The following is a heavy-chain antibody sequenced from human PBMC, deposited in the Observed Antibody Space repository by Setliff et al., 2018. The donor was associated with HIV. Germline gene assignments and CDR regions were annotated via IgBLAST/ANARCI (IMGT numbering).Heavy chain of an antibody. Sequence: SETLSLTCTVSGGSVSSDDYCWNWIRQPPGKGLEWIGHIHYSVNTYYNPSLKSRVLISVDTSKNQFSLRLSSVTAADTAVYYCVRETGQYYYDNSGYYYAYDFDHWGQGTLVTVSS. V-gene: IGHV4-30-4*01. J-gene: IGHJ4*02. CDR3: VRETGQYYYDNSGYYYAYDFDH. CDR2: IHYSVNT. CDR1: GGSVSSDDYC. D-gene: IGHD3-22*01.